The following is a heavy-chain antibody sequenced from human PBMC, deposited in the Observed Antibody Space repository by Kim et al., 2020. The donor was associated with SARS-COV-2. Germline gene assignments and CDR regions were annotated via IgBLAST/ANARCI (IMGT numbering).Heavy chain of an antibody. V-gene: IGHV4-59*01. CDR3: ARSEGRASWRKFDY. Sequence: NPSLRSRVSISVDTSKNEFSLELTSVTAADTAIYYCARSEGRASWRKFDYWGQGTLVTVSS. J-gene: IGHJ4*02. D-gene: IGHD2-2*01.